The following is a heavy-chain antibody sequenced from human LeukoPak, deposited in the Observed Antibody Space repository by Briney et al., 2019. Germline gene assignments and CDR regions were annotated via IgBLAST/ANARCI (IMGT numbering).Heavy chain of an antibody. CDR1: GGSISSYY. V-gene: IGHV4-4*07. J-gene: IGHJ4*02. CDR3: ARDRFLRVVIINFDY. D-gene: IGHD3-10*01. CDR2: IYTSGST. Sequence: PSETLSLTRTVSGGSISSYYWSWIRQPAVKGLEWIGRIYTSGSTNYNPSLKSRVTMSVDTSKNQFSLKLSSVTAADTAVYYCARDRFLRVVIINFDYWGQGTLVTVSS.